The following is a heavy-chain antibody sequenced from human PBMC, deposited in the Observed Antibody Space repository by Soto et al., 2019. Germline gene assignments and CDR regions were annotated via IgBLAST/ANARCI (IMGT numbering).Heavy chain of an antibody. CDR1: GGSISSYY. CDR3: ARGGSYSRWSLAFDP. J-gene: IGHJ5*02. CDR2: IYYSGST. D-gene: IGHD6-6*01. Sequence: SETLSLTCTVSGGSISSYYWSWIRQPPGKGLEWIGYIYYSGSTNYNPSLKSRVTISVDTSKNQFSLKLSSVTAADTAVYSCARGGSYSRWSLAFDPWGQGTLVTVPQ. V-gene: IGHV4-59*01.